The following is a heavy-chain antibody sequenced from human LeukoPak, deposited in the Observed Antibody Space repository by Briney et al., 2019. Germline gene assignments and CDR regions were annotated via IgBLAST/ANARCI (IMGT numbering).Heavy chain of an antibody. J-gene: IGHJ3*02. D-gene: IGHD6-6*01. CDR1: GGSISSYY. CDR2: ISYSGST. V-gene: IGHV4-59*08. Sequence: SSETLSLTCTVSGGSISSYYWSWIRQPPGKGLEWIGFISYSGSTNYNPSLKSRVTISVDTSKNQFSLKLSSVTAADTAVYYCARTSPTFEYSSSPGAFDIWGQGTMVTVSS. CDR3: ARTSPTFEYSSSPGAFDI.